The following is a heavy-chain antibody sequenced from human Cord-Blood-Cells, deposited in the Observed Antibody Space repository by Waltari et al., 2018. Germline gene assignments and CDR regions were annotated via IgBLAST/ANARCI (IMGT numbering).Heavy chain of an antibody. Sequence: QVQLHVSCGGLVMSAVALSLSCTVVVGSRVSHYCVWIRQPPGKGREWIGYIYYSGSTNYNPSLKSRVTISVDTSKNQFSLKLSSVTAADTAVYYCARDRGSGSYDYWGQGTLVTVSS. CDR1: VGSRVSHY. CDR2: IYYSGST. J-gene: IGHJ4*02. CDR3: ARDRGSGSYDY. V-gene: IGHV4-59*11. D-gene: IGHD3-10*01.